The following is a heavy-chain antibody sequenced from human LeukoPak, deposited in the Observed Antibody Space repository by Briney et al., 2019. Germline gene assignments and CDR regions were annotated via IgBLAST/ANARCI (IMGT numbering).Heavy chain of an antibody. Sequence: SETLSLTCAVYGGSFSGYYWSWIRQPPGKGLEWIREINHSGSTNYNPSLKSRVTISVDTSKNQFSLKLSSVTAADTAVYYCARGGYGLFYYYYMDVWGKGTTVTVSS. CDR3: ARGGYGLFYYYYMDV. CDR1: GGSFSGYY. CDR2: INHSGST. V-gene: IGHV4-34*01. D-gene: IGHD5-18*01. J-gene: IGHJ6*03.